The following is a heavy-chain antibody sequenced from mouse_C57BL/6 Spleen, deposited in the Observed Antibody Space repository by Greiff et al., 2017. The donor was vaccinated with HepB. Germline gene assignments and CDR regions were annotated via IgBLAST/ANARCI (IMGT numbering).Heavy chain of an antibody. Sequence: VQLKESGPELVKPGASVKIPCKASGYTFTDYNMDWVKQSHGKSLEWIGDINPNNGGTIYNQKFKGKATLTVDKSSSTAYMELRSLTSEDTAVYYCARAITTVVVPYYFDYWGQGTTLTVSS. CDR1: GYTFTDYN. V-gene: IGHV1-18*01. CDR2: INPNNGGT. CDR3: ARAITTVVVPYYFDY. D-gene: IGHD1-1*01. J-gene: IGHJ2*01.